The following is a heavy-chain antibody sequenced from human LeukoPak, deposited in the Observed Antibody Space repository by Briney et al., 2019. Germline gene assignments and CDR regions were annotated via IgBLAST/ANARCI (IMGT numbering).Heavy chain of an antibody. D-gene: IGHD2-2*01. Sequence: AETLSLTCTVSGGSISSSSYYWGWIRQPPGKGLEWIGEINHSGSTNYNPSLKSRVTISVDTSKNQFSLKLSSVTAADTAVYYCARADSRSIPGGPGPRDYFDYWGQGTLVTVSS. CDR3: ARADSRSIPGGPGPRDYFDY. CDR1: GGSISSSSYY. V-gene: IGHV4-39*07. J-gene: IGHJ4*02. CDR2: INHSGST.